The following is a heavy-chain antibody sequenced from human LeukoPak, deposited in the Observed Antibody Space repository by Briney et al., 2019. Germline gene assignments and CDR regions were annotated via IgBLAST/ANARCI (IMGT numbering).Heavy chain of an antibody. D-gene: IGHD5-18*01. V-gene: IGHV4-59*01. Sequence: PSETLSLTCTVSGGSIRSYYWSWIRQPPGKGLEWIAYIYYSGSTKYNPSLKSRVTMSVGSSKNQFSLKLSSVTAADTAVYYCARYSYGYYLDYWGQGTLVTVSS. CDR1: GGSIRSYY. CDR2: IYYSGST. CDR3: ARYSYGYYLDY. J-gene: IGHJ4*02.